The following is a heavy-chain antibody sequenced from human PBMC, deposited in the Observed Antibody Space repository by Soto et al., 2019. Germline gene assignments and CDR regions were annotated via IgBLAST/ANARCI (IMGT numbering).Heavy chain of an antibody. V-gene: IGHV1-2*02. CDR3: AREFFWSGYYYYYSGMDV. Sequence: ASVKVSFKPSGYTFTDYYIHWVRQAPGQGLECMGWIKPNTGGTNYAQKFQGRVAMTGDTSISTAYMELSRLRSDDTAVYYCAREFFWSGYYYYYSGMDVGGQGSTVTVSS. CDR2: IKPNTGGT. CDR1: GYTFTDYY. J-gene: IGHJ6*02. D-gene: IGHD3-3*01.